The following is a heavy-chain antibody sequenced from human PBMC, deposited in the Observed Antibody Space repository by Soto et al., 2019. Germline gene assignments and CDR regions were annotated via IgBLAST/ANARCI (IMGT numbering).Heavy chain of an antibody. D-gene: IGHD2-15*01. V-gene: IGHV1-3*01. CDR3: ARGPGGPDGPGDY. Sequence: QVQLVQSGAEVKKPGASVKVSCKASGYTFTSYAMHWVRQAPGHRLEWMGWINAGNGNTKYSQKFQGRVTITRDTPASTAYMELSSLRSEDTAVYYCARGPGGPDGPGDYWGQGTLVTVSS. J-gene: IGHJ4*02. CDR1: GYTFTSYA. CDR2: INAGNGNT.